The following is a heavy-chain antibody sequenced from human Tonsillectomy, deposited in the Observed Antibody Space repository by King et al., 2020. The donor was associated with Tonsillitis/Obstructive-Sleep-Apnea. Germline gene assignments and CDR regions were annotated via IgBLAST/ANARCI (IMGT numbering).Heavy chain of an antibody. CDR2: ISSDGSRT. J-gene: IGHJ6*03. V-gene: IGHV3-74*01. CDR1: GFTFISYW. CDR3: ARVWGIRPYDYYMDV. D-gene: IGHD6-13*01. Sequence: VQLVESGGGLVQPGGSLRLSCAASGFTFISYWMHWVRQAPGKGLVWVSRISSDGSRTRYADSVKGRFTISRDNAKNTLYLQMNSLRPEDTAVYYCARVWGIRPYDYYMDVWGKGTTVTVSS.